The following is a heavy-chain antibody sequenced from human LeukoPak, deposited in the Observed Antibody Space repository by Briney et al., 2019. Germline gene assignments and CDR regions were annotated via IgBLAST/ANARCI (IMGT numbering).Heavy chain of an antibody. Sequence: PSETLSLTCTVSGGSISSSSYYWGWIRQPPGKGLEWIGSIYYSGSTYYNPSLKSRVTISVDTSNNQFSLKLSSVTAADTAVYYCARYSSGWTAYWYFDLWGRGTLATVSS. CDR2: IYYSGST. J-gene: IGHJ2*01. CDR1: GGSISSSSYY. CDR3: ARYSSGWTAYWYFDL. V-gene: IGHV4-39*07. D-gene: IGHD6-19*01.